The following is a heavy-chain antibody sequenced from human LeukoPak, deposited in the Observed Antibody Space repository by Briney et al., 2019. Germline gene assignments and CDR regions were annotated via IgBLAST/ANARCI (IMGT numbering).Heavy chain of an antibody. J-gene: IGHJ6*03. D-gene: IGHD3-10*01. CDR1: GFTFDNFA. CDR3: AKEWRVLLWFGEQNMDV. V-gene: IGHV3-23*01. CDR2: ITGSGGST. Sequence: GGSLRLSCAPSGFTFDNFAMTWVRQAPGKGLEWVSEITGSGGSTYYADSVKGRFTISRDNSKNTLYLQMNSLRAEDTAVYYCAKEWRVLLWFGEQNMDVWGKGTTVTVSS.